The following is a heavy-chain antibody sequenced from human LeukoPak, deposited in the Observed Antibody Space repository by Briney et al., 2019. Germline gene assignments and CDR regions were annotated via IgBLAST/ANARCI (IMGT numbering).Heavy chain of an antibody. J-gene: IGHJ6*02. Sequence: GASVKVSCKASGYTFTSYGISWVRQAPGQGLEWMGGIIPIFGTANYAQKFQGRVTITADESTSTAYMELSSLRSEDTAVYYCAITEGLRFLEWLDENYYYYGMDVWGQGTTVTVSS. D-gene: IGHD3-3*01. CDR1: GYTFTSYG. CDR3: AITEGLRFLEWLDENYYYYGMDV. CDR2: IIPIFGTA. V-gene: IGHV1-69*13.